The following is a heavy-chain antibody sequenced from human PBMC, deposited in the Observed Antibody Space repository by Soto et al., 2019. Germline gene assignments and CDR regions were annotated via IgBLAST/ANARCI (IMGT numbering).Heavy chain of an antibody. CDR3: AREAYGSGWYSNAYDI. CDR2: INWNGGST. CDR1: GFTFDDYG. J-gene: IGHJ3*02. V-gene: IGHV3-20*01. D-gene: IGHD6-13*01. Sequence: AGGSLRLSCAASGFTFDDYGMSWVRQAPGKGLEWVSGINWNGGSTGYADSVKGRFTISRDNAKNSLYLQMNSLRAEDTALYHCAREAYGSGWYSNAYDIWGQGTMVTGSS.